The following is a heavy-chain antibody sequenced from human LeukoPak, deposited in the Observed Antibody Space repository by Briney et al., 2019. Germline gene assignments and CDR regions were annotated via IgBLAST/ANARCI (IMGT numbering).Heavy chain of an antibody. CDR2: ISWNSGSI. V-gene: IGHV3-9*01. Sequence: GRSLRLSCAASGFTFDDYAMHWVRQAPGKGLEWVSGISWNSGSIGYADSVKGRFTISRDNAKNSLYLQMNSLRAEDTALYYCAKDGGNSYYFDYWGQGTLVTVSS. D-gene: IGHD4-23*01. J-gene: IGHJ4*02. CDR3: AKDGGNSYYFDY. CDR1: GFTFDDYA.